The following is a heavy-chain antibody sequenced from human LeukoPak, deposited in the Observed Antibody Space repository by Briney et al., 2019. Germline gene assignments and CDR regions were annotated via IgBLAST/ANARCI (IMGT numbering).Heavy chain of an antibody. CDR3: ARDISGTIYGNGGHWFDP. D-gene: IGHD4-11*01. V-gene: IGHV1-46*01. J-gene: IGHJ5*02. CDR2: INPSGGST. Sequence: GASVKVSCKASGYTFTSYYMHWVRQAPGQGLEWMGLINPSGGSTSYAQKFQGRVTMTRDTSTSTVYMELSSLRSEDTAVYYCARDISGTIYGNGGHWFDPWGQGTLVTVSS. CDR1: GYTFTSYY.